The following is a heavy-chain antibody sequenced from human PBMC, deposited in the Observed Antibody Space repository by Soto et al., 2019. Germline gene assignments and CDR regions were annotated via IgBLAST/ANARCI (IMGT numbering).Heavy chain of an antibody. J-gene: IGHJ6*02. Sequence: GASVKVSCKASGDTFSIYAISWVRQAPGQGLEWMGWIIASNGNTKYAQKFQGRVTITRDTSASTAYMELSSLRSEDTAVYYCASLYDILDYGMDVWGQGTTVTVSS. CDR3: ASLYDILDYGMDV. CDR2: IIASNGNT. D-gene: IGHD3-9*01. CDR1: GDTFSIYA. V-gene: IGHV1-3*01.